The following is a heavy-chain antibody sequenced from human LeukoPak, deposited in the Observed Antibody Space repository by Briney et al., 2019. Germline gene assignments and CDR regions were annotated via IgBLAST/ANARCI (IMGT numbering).Heavy chain of an antibody. Sequence: SQTLSLTCAVSGGCISSGGYSWSWIQQPPGKGLEWIGYIYHSGSTYYNPSLKSRVTISVDRSKNQFSLKLSSVTAADTAVYYCARSTYYCDSSGDNDAFDIWGQGTMVTVSS. J-gene: IGHJ3*02. V-gene: IGHV4-30-2*01. CDR2: IYHSGST. D-gene: IGHD3-22*01. CDR3: ARSTYYCDSSGDNDAFDI. CDR1: GGCISSGGYS.